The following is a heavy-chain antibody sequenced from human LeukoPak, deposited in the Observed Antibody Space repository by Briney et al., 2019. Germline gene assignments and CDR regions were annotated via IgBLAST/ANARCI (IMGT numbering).Heavy chain of an antibody. CDR2: ITGGSTYM. CDR3: VREGSTVISPYYFDY. D-gene: IGHD4-11*01. Sequence: PGGSLRLSCAASGFTFKTYTMNWVRQAPGKGLEWISSITGGSTYMAYADSVKGRFTVSRDDAKGLLFPQVSSLSADDTAVYFCVREGSTVISPYYFDYWGQGTQVTVSS. J-gene: IGHJ4*02. CDR1: GFTFKTYT. V-gene: IGHV3-21*01.